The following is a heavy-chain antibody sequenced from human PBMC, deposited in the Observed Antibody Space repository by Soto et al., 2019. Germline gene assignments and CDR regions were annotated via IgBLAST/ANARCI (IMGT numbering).Heavy chain of an antibody. D-gene: IGHD1-7*01. J-gene: IGHJ6*03. V-gene: IGHV1-69*02. Sequence: SVKVSCKASGGTFSSYTISWVRQAPGQGLEWMGRIIPILGIANYAQKFQGRVTITADKSTSTAYMELSSLRSEDTAVYYCAREETGTIGSYYMDVWGKGTTVTVSS. CDR2: IIPILGIA. CDR1: GGTFSSYT. CDR3: AREETGTIGSYYMDV.